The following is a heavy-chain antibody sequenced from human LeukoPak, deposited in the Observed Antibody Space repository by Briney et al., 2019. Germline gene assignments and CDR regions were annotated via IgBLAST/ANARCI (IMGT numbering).Heavy chain of an antibody. CDR3: ARDVALAHYSDY. J-gene: IGHJ4*02. Sequence: GGSLRLSCAASGFSFRDYYMNWIRQAPGKGLEWVSYISTSGIVIDYADSVQGRFTVSRDNSKNLLYLQMDNLRAEDTAVYYCARDVALAHYSDYWGQGTLVTVST. D-gene: IGHD2-21*01. CDR2: ISTSGIVI. V-gene: IGHV3-11*01. CDR1: GFSFRDYY.